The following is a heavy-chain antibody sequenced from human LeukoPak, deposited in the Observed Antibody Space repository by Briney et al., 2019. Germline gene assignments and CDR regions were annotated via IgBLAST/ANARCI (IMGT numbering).Heavy chain of an antibody. D-gene: IGHD1-1*01. Sequence: GGSLRLSCAASGFTFSNYAMHWVRQTPGKGLEWVAVISYDGSNKYYADSVKGRFTISRDNSKNALYLQMSSLRTEDTAVYYCARTPTWTTQSQQYMDVWGKGTTVTVSS. CDR2: ISYDGSNK. CDR3: ARTPTWTTQSQQYMDV. CDR1: GFTFSNYA. V-gene: IGHV3-30*04. J-gene: IGHJ6*03.